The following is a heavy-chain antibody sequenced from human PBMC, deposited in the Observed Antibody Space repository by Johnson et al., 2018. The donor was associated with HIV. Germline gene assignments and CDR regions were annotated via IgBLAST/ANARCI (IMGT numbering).Heavy chain of an antibody. V-gene: IGHV3-33*08. Sequence: QVQLVESGGGLVKPGGSLRLSCAASGFPVSGDYMSWVRQTPRKGLEWVAVIWSDGSNKYYADSVKGRFTISRDISKNTLYMQMNSLRAEDTAVYYCARDAVRIFGVVQDAFDIWGQGTMVTVSS. CDR1: GFPVSGDY. CDR2: IWSDGSNK. J-gene: IGHJ3*02. D-gene: IGHD3-3*01. CDR3: ARDAVRIFGVVQDAFDI.